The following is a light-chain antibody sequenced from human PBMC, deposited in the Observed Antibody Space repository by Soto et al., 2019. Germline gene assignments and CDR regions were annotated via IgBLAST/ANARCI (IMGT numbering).Light chain of an antibody. V-gene: IGLV2-11*01. CDR3: CSYAGSSTLNYV. J-gene: IGLJ1*01. CDR2: DVT. CDR1: NSDVGTYNY. Sequence: QSALTQPRSVSGSPGQSVTISCTGTNSDVGTYNYVSWYQQHPGKAPKLIIYDVTKRPSGVPDRFSGSKSGNTASLIISGLQAADEAEYYCCCCSYAGSSTLNYVFGTGTKLTVL.